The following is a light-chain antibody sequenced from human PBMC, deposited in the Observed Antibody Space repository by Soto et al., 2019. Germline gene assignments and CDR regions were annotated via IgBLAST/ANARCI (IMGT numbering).Light chain of an antibody. Sequence: EIVLTQSPCTLSLSPGERATLSCRASQSVSSSYLAWYQQKPGQAPRLLIYDASSRATGVPDRFSGSGSGTDFTLTISRLEPDDFAVYYCQQYGSSSTFGQGTRLE. J-gene: IGKJ5*01. CDR3: QQYGSSST. CDR2: DAS. CDR1: QSVSSSY. V-gene: IGKV3-20*01.